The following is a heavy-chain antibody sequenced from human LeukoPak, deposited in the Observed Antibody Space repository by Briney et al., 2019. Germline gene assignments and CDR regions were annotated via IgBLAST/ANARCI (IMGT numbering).Heavy chain of an antibody. Sequence: SETLSLTCTVSGDSIRSSYWSWIRQPPGETLEWVGYIYYSGSANYNPSLKDRVTISVDTSKNQFSLKLSSVTAADTAVYYCARERPWFGELLYAFDIWGQGTMVTVSS. D-gene: IGHD3-10*01. CDR2: IYYSGSA. J-gene: IGHJ3*02. V-gene: IGHV4-59*01. CDR1: GDSIRSSY. CDR3: ARERPWFGELLYAFDI.